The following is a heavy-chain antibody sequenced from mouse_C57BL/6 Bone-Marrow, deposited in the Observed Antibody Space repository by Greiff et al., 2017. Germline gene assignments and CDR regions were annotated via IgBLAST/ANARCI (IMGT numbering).Heavy chain of an antibody. D-gene: IGHD2-12*01. CDR2: ISSGGSYT. J-gene: IGHJ1*03. Sequence: EVQLVESGGDLVKPGGSLKLSCAASGFTFSSYGMSWVRQTPDKRLEWVATISSGGSYTYYPDSVKGRFTISRDNAKNTLYLQMSSLKSEDTAMYYGARHTRSNDEDWYFEVWGTGTTVTVSS. CDR1: GFTFSSYG. CDR3: ARHTRSNDEDWYFEV. V-gene: IGHV5-6*01.